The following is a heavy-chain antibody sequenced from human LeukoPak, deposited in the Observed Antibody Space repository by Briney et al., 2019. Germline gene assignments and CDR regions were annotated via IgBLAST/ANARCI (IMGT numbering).Heavy chain of an antibody. V-gene: IGHV1-2*02. J-gene: IGHJ4*02. Sequence: ASVKVSCKASGYTFTSYYMHWVRQAPGQGLEWMGWINPNSGGTNYAQKFQGRVTMTRDTSISTAYMELSRLRSDDTAVYYCARVFRKVVVAATTLFHYWGQGTLVTVSS. CDR2: INPNSGGT. D-gene: IGHD2-15*01. CDR3: ARVFRKVVVAATTLFHY. CDR1: GYTFTSYY.